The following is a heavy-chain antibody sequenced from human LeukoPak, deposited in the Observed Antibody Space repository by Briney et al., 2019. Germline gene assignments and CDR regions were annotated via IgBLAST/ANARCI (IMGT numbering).Heavy chain of an antibody. CDR2: ISGSGGST. J-gene: IGHJ4*02. Sequence: GGSLRLSCAASRFTFSSYEMNWVRQAPGKGLEWVSAISGSGGSTYYADSVKGRFTISRDNSKNTLYLQMNSLRAEDTAVYYCAKDRAAAGELDYWGQGTLVTVSS. D-gene: IGHD6-13*01. CDR3: AKDRAAAGELDY. CDR1: RFTFSSYE. V-gene: IGHV3-23*01.